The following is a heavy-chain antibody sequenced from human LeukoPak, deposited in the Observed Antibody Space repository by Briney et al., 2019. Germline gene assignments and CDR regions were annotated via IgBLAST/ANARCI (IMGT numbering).Heavy chain of an antibody. CDR3: ARDSSSTYYDFWSGYSSHFDY. D-gene: IGHD3-3*01. V-gene: IGHV4-34*01. Sequence: SETLSLTCAVYGGSFSGYYWSWIRQPPGKGLEWIGEINHSGSTNYNPSLKSRVTMSVDTSKNQFSLKLSSVTAADTAVYYCARDSSSTYYDFWSGYSSHFDYWGQGTLVTVSS. J-gene: IGHJ4*02. CDR1: GGSFSGYY. CDR2: INHSGST.